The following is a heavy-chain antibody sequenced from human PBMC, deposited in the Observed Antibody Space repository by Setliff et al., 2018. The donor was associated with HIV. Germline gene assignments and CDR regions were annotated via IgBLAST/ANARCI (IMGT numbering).Heavy chain of an antibody. J-gene: IGHJ4*02. Sequence: SETLSLTCAVYGGSLSDYYWSWIRQPPGKGLEWLGEIHSSGNTNYSPSLKGRVTISVDTPKNQSSLNLKSVTAADTAVFYCARLTTTYYYDTSGYYYGHYFDYWGQGTLVTVSS. CDR3: ARLTTTYYYDTSGYYYGHYFDY. D-gene: IGHD3-22*01. CDR1: GGSLSDYY. CDR2: IHSSGNT. V-gene: IGHV4-34*01.